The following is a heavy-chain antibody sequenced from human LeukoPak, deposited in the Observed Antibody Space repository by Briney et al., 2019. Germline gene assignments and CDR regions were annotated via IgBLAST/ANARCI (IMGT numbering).Heavy chain of an antibody. J-gene: IGHJ3*02. CDR2: IYHSGST. CDR3: AVGYCSSTSCHDDAFDI. Sequence: SETLSLTCTVSGGSISSGGYYWSWIRQPPGKGLEWIGYIYHSGSTYYNPSLKSRVTISVDRSKNQFSLKLSSVTAADTAVYYCAVGYCSSTSCHDDAFDIWGQGTMVTVSS. D-gene: IGHD2-2*01. CDR1: GGSISSGGYY. V-gene: IGHV4-30-2*01.